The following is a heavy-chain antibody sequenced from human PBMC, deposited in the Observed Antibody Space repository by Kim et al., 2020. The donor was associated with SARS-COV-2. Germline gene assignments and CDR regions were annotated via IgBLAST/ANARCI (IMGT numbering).Heavy chain of an antibody. CDR1: GYTFVDYY. J-gene: IGHJ4*02. V-gene: IGHV1-2*06. CDR2: INPKTGGT. Sequence: ASVKVSCEGAGYTFVDYYMHWVRQAPGQGLEWMGRINPKTGGTNYAQKFQGRVTMTSDTSISIAYMALNRLTSDDTAVFYCARGDRRAILGDYPGYWGQGTLVTVSS. CDR3: ARGDRRAILGDYPGY. D-gene: IGHD4-17*01.